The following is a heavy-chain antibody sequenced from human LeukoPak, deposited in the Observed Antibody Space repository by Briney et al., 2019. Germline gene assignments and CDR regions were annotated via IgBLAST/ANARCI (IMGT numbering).Heavy chain of an antibody. CDR3: ARGPYGPFDY. D-gene: IGHD4-17*01. J-gene: IGHJ4*02. CDR2: INHSGST. Sequence: SETLSLTCAVYGGSFSGYYWSWIRQPPGKGLEWIGEINHSGSTNYDPSLKSRVTISVDTSKNQFSLKLSSVTAADTAVYYCARGPYGPFDYWGQGTLVTVSS. V-gene: IGHV4-34*01. CDR1: GGSFSGYY.